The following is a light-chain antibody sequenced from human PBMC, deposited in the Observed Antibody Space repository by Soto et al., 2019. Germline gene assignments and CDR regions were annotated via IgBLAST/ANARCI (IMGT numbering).Light chain of an antibody. J-gene: IGKJ1*01. CDR2: GSS. CDR1: QSVATH. V-gene: IGKV3-15*01. Sequence: EVVMTQSPATLYVSPGERATLSCWASQSVATHLAWYQQKPGLAPRILLYGSSTRVPGIPGRFSGSGAGTEFTLTISSLQSEDFAVYYCQQYFVWPRTFGQGTKVEIK. CDR3: QQYFVWPRT.